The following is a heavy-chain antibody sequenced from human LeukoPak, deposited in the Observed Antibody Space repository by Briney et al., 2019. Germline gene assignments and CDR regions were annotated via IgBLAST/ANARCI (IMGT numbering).Heavy chain of an antibody. J-gene: IGHJ5*02. Sequence: SETLSLTCTVSGGFISQEYWSWIRQPPGKGLEWIGYIYNSGSASYNPSLGSRVTMSVDTSKKQISLKLRSVTAANTAMYYCARDRLRHFDPWGQVTLVTVSS. CDR3: ARDRLRHFDP. CDR2: IYNSGSA. CDR1: GGFISQEY. D-gene: IGHD4-17*01. V-gene: IGHV4-59*13.